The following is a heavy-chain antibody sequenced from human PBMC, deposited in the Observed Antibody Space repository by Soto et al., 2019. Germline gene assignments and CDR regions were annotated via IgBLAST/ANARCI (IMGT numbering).Heavy chain of an antibody. CDR1: GFTFRSYG. J-gene: IGHJ4*02. V-gene: IGHV3-30*18. CDR3: SKETPISGYVWDY. Sequence: QVQLVESGGGVVQPERSLRLSCAASGFTFRSYGMHWVRQAPGKGLEWVAGISHDGTNEYYADSVKGRFTIPRDKSKTTLYLEVNSLRAWDTAVDFCSKETPISGYVWDYWGQGTLVTVSS. CDR2: ISHDGTNE. D-gene: IGHD5-12*01.